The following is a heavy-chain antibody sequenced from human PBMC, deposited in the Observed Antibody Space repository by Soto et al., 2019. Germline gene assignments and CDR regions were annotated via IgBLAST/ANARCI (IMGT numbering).Heavy chain of an antibody. J-gene: IGHJ6*02. CDR3: ARDLVDTAMVRYYYYGMDV. V-gene: IGHV1-46*01. CDR2: INPSGGST. Sequence: ASVKVSCKASGYTFTSYYMHWVRQAPGQGLEWMGIINPSGGSTSYAQKFQGRVTMTRDTSTNTVYMELSSLRSEDTAVYYCARDLVDTAMVRYYYYGMDVWGQGTTVTVSS. D-gene: IGHD5-18*01. CDR1: GYTFTSYY.